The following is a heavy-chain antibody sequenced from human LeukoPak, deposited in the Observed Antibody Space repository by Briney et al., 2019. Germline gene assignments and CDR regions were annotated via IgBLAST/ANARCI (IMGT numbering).Heavy chain of an antibody. D-gene: IGHD3-22*01. CDR1: GGSISSYY. Sequence: SETLSLTCTVSGGSISSYYWSWIRQPPGKGLEWIGYIYYSGSTNYNPPLKSRVTISVDTSKNQFSLKLSSVTAADTAVYYCAVDSSGQDAFDIWGQGTMVTVSS. V-gene: IGHV4-59*08. CDR3: AVDSSGQDAFDI. J-gene: IGHJ3*02. CDR2: IYYSGST.